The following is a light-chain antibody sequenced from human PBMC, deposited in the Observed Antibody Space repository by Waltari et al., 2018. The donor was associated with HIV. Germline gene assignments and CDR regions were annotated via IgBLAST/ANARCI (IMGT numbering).Light chain of an antibody. J-gene: IGKJ1*01. CDR2: GAS. CDR1: QNIGGN. Sequence: EIVMTQSPATLSVSAGERATLSCRASQNIGGNLAGYQQRHGQPPRLLVYGASSREPGIPARFSGRGSGTEFTLTISSLESDDSAVYYCQQYLDWPPWTFGQGTKV. V-gene: IGKV3D-15*01. CDR3: QQYLDWPPWT.